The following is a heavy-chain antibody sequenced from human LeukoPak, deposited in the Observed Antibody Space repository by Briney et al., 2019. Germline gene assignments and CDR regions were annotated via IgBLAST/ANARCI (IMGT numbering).Heavy chain of an antibody. CDR2: FDPKDGET. D-gene: IGHD6-13*01. V-gene: IGHV1-24*01. Sequence: ASVKVSCKVSGYTLTELSMHWVRQAPGKGLEWMGGFDPKDGETIYAQKFQGRVTMTEDTSTDTAYMELSSLRSEDTAVYYCASASSWYGFRFDPWGQGTLVTVSS. CDR1: GYTLTELS. CDR3: ASASSWYGFRFDP. J-gene: IGHJ5*02.